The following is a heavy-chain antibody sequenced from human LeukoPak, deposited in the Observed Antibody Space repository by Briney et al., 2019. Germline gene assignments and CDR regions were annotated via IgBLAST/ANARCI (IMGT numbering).Heavy chain of an antibody. D-gene: IGHD6-19*01. CDR2: ITSAGTI. Sequence: GGSLRLSCAASGFTFSDYYMTWIRQAPGKGLEWVSYITSAGTIYNADSVKGRFTISRDNAKNSLYLQMNSLRAEDTAVYYCARERIAVGRGFFDYWGQGTLVTVSS. CDR1: GFTFSDYY. CDR3: ARERIAVGRGFFDY. V-gene: IGHV3-69-1*02. J-gene: IGHJ4*02.